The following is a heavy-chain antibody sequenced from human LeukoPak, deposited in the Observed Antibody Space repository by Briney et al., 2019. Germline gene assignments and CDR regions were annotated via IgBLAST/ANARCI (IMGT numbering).Heavy chain of an antibody. V-gene: IGHV1-2*02. CDR3: ARAGDYYGSGSYYHYYYYMDV. J-gene: IGHJ6*03. Sequence: ASVKVSCKASGYTFTGSYLHWVRQAPGQGLEWMGWLNPNSGDTKDALKFQGRVTMTRDTSINTAYMELSRLRSDDTAVYYCARAGDYYGSGSYYHYYYYMDVWGKGTTVTVSS. CDR1: GYTFTGSY. CDR2: LNPNSGDT. D-gene: IGHD3-10*01.